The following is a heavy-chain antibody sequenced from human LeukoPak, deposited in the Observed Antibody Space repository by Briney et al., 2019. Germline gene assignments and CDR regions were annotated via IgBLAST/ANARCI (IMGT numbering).Heavy chain of an antibody. CDR2: IRSKANSYAT. V-gene: IGHV3-73*01. D-gene: IGHD5-18*01. Sequence: GGSLRLSCAASGFTFSGSAMHWVRQASGKGLEWVGRIRSKANSYATAYAASVKGRFTISRDDSKNTAYLQMNSLKTEDTAVYYCTYTAPRQYGMDVWGQGTTVTVSS. CDR1: GFTFSGSA. J-gene: IGHJ6*02. CDR3: TYTAPRQYGMDV.